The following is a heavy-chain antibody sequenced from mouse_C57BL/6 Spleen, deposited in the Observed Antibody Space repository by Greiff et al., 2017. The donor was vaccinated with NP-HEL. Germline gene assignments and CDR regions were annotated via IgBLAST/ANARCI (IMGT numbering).Heavy chain of an antibody. V-gene: IGHV1-42*01. CDR2: INPSTGGT. Sequence: EVKLVESGPELVKPGASVKISCKASGYSFTGYYMNWVKQSPEKSLEWIGEINPSTGGTTYNQKFKAKATLTVDKSSSTAYMQLKSLTSEDSAVYYCARGDYYGSSQYYFDYWGQGTTLTVSS. CDR3: ARGDYYGSSQYYFDY. CDR1: GYSFTGYY. J-gene: IGHJ2*01. D-gene: IGHD1-1*01.